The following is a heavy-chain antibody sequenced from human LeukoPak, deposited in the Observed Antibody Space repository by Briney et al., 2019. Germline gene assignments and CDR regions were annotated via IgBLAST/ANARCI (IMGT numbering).Heavy chain of an antibody. J-gene: IGHJ6*02. Sequence: SETLSLTCAVYGGSFSGYYWSWIRQPPGKGPEWIGEINHSGSTNYNPSLKSRVTISVDTSKNQFSLKLSSVTAADTAVYYCARARAVLMVYAIRYYYYGMDVWGQGTTVTVSS. CDR3: ARARAVLMVYAIRYYYYGMDV. V-gene: IGHV4-34*01. CDR2: INHSGST. CDR1: GGSFSGYY. D-gene: IGHD2-8*01.